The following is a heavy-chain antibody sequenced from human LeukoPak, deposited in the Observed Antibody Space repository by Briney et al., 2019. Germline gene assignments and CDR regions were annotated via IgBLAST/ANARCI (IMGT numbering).Heavy chain of an antibody. V-gene: IGHV1-69*13. CDR3: ARDRGDYDYVWGSYRPTAFDY. J-gene: IGHJ4*02. CDR1: GGTFSSYA. Sequence: ASVKVSCKASGGTFSSYAISWVRQAPRQGLEWMGGIIPIFGTANYAQKFQGRVTITADESTSTAYMELSSLRSEDTAVYYCARDRGDYDYVWGSYRPTAFDYWGQGTLVTVSS. CDR2: IIPIFGTA. D-gene: IGHD3-16*02.